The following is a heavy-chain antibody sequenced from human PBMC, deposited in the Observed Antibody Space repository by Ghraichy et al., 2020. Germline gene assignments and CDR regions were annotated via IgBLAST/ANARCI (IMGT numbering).Heavy chain of an antibody. J-gene: IGHJ4*02. CDR1: GFSFSSYA. CDR3: AKGGLGRRPGLDY. CDR2: ISEGDGIT. V-gene: IGHV3-23*01. Sequence: GGSLRLSCGASGFSFSSYAMTWARQAPGKGLEYVSSISEGDGITYYSDSVKGRFTISRDNSKNTLYLQLNSLRAEETAVYYCAKGGLGRRPGLDYWGQGTLVTVSS.